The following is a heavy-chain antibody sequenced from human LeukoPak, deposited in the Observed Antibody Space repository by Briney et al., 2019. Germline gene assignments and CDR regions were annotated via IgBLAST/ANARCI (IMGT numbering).Heavy chain of an antibody. CDR2: IYYSGST. CDR1: GGSISSYY. V-gene: IGHV4-59*01. Sequence: PSETLSLTCTVSGGSISSYYWSWIRRPPGKGLEWIGYIYYSGSTNYNPSLKSRVTISVDTSKNQFSLKLSSVTAADTAVYYCARARRLAVAGTTWGYYFDYWGQGTLVTVSS. J-gene: IGHJ4*02. CDR3: ARARRLAVAGTTWGYYFDY. D-gene: IGHD6-19*01.